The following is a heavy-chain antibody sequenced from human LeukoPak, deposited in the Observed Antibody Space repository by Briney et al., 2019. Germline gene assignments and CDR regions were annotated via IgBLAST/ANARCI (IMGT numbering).Heavy chain of an antibody. CDR1: GGTFSSYA. Sequence: SVKVSCKASGGTFSSYAISWVRQAPGQGLEWMGGIIPIFGTANYAQKFQGRATITADKSTSTAYMELSSLRSEDTAVYYCARDVYDSSGYYRPGGYYYMDVWGKGTTVTVSS. D-gene: IGHD3-22*01. V-gene: IGHV1-69*06. J-gene: IGHJ6*03. CDR3: ARDVYDSSGYYRPGGYYYMDV. CDR2: IIPIFGTA.